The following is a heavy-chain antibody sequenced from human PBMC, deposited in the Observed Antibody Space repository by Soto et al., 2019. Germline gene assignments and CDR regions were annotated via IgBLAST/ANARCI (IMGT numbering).Heavy chain of an antibody. V-gene: IGHV4-61*01. J-gene: IGHJ4*02. CDR3: ARLETTYGGQRGYYFDF. CDR2: VYYSGST. D-gene: IGHD2-21*01. Sequence: SETLSLTCTVSDGSVRSGNYYWSWIRQPPGKGLEYIGYVYYSGSTNYNPSLKSRVSISIDTSKNQFSLKLNSVTAADTALYYCARLETTYGGQRGYYFDFWGQGALVTVSS. CDR1: DGSVRSGNYY.